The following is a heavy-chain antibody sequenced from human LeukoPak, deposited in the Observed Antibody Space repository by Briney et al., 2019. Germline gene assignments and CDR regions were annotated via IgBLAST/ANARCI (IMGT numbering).Heavy chain of an antibody. CDR1: GLRFSRYW. CDR3: AAHDMLTGYPYFDS. D-gene: IGHD3-9*01. V-gene: IGHV3-7*01. J-gene: IGHJ4*02. CDR2: IQQDGSEM. Sequence: GGSLRLSCAASGLRFSRYWMSWVRQAPGKGPEWVANIQQDGSEMYYVDSVKGRFIISRDNAENSVLLQMNLLRVEDTAVYYCAAHDMLTGYPYFDSWGQGTLVTVSS.